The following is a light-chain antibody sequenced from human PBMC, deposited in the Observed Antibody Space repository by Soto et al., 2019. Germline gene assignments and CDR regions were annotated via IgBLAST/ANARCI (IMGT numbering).Light chain of an antibody. CDR1: LSVTSW. CDR3: PQYDSCTLT. CDR2: KAS. J-gene: IGKJ4*01. V-gene: IGKV1-5*03. Sequence: DIQMTQSPSTLSASVGDRVTITCRASLSVTSWLAWYQRRPGNAPNLLIYKASRLESGVPSRFSGSGSGREFTLTVSSLQPDDIAPYYCPQYDSCTLTFGGGNKVEI.